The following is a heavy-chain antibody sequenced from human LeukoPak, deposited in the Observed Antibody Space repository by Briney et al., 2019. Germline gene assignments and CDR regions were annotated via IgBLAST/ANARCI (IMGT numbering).Heavy chain of an antibody. V-gene: IGHV1-46*02. J-gene: IGHJ4*02. CDR1: GGTFNSYA. D-gene: IGHD6-19*01. CDR3: AREIAVADSGFDY. CDR2: INPSGGST. Sequence: ASVKVSCKTSGGTFNSYAISWVRQAPGQGLEWMGIINPSGGSTSYAQKFQGRVTMTRGTSTSTVYMELSSLRSEDTAVYHCAREIAVADSGFDYWGQGTLVTVSS.